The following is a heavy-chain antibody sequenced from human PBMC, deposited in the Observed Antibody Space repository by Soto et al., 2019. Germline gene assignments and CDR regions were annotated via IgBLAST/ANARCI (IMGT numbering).Heavy chain of an antibody. V-gene: IGHV4-34*01. J-gene: IGHJ4*02. CDR3: GRGYGPYSTVDY. Sequence: SETLSLTCAVYGGSFSGYYWSWIRQPPGKGLEWIGEINHSGSTNYNPSLKSRVTISVDTSKNQFSLKLSSVTAADTAVYYCGRGYGPYSTVDYWGQGTLVTVSS. CDR2: INHSGST. CDR1: GGSFSGYY. D-gene: IGHD6-13*01.